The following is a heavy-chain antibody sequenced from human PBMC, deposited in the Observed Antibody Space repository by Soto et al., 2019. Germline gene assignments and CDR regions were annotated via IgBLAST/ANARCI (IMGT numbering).Heavy chain of an antibody. Sequence: QVQLQESGPGLVKPSGTLSLTCAVSGDSIGSSNWWSWGRQPTGKGLEWIGEIYHSGATNYSPSLKRRVTISLDKSENQFSLKLNSVTAADTAVYYCAGSTVGIVGATLYDYWGQGTLVSVSS. CDR2: IYHSGAT. V-gene: IGHV4-4*02. D-gene: IGHD1-26*01. CDR1: GDSIGSSNW. J-gene: IGHJ4*02. CDR3: AGSTVGIVGATLYDY.